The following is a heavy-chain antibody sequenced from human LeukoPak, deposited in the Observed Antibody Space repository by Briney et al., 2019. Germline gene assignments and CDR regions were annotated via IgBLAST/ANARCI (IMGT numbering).Heavy chain of an antibody. Sequence: SETLSLTCTVSGGSISSYYWSWIRQPAGKGLEWIGRIYTSGSTNYNPSLKSRVTMSVDTSKNQFSLKLSSVTAADTAVYYCARAGVLRFLEWPSPWFDPWGQGTLVTVSS. CDR1: GGSISSYY. D-gene: IGHD3-3*01. CDR2: IYTSGST. V-gene: IGHV4-4*07. CDR3: ARAGVLRFLEWPSPWFDP. J-gene: IGHJ5*02.